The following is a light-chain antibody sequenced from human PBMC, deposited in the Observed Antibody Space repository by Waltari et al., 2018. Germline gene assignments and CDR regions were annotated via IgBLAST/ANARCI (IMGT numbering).Light chain of an antibody. J-gene: IGKJ4*01. CDR1: QNVRTK. V-gene: IGKV3-15*01. CDR2: DAS. Sequence: EIVMTQFPATLSVSPGDRATLSCRASQNVRTKLAWYQHRPGQPPRLLIHDASTRASDIPPRFSGRGSGTDFTLTISSLQSEDFAVYYCQQYNEWSPLTFCGGTQIDIK. CDR3: QQYNEWSPLT.